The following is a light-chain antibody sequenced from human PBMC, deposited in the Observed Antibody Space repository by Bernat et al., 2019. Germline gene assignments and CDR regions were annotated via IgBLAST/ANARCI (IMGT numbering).Light chain of an antibody. Sequence: SALAQPPSASGSPGQSVTISCTGTSSNIGTGNDFSWYQQYPGKAPQLLIYADTNRPSGVPDRFSGSKSGTSASLTVSGLQADDEADYYCKSYAGTHNADVFGTGTTVTVL. V-gene: IGLV2-8*01. CDR2: ADT. CDR1: SSNIGTGND. CDR3: KSYAGTHNADV. J-gene: IGLJ1*01.